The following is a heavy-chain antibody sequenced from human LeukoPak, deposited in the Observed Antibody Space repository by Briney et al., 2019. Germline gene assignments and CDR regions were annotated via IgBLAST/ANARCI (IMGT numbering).Heavy chain of an antibody. CDR3: ARVEYGDYGWFDP. V-gene: IGHV4-59*01. D-gene: IGHD4-17*01. CDR2: ISDSGST. Sequence: WETLSLTRTVSGDSISTYYWTWIRQPPGKGLEWIGYISDSGSTNYNPSLKSRVTISLDTSKNQFSLKLISLTAADTAAYYCARVEYGDYGWFDPWGQGTLVTVSS. CDR1: GDSISTYY. J-gene: IGHJ5*02.